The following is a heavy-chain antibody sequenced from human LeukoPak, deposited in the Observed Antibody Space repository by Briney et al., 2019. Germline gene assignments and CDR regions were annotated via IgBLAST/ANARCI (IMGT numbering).Heavy chain of an antibody. CDR2: LYYGENS. V-gene: IGHV4-39*01. J-gene: IGHJ5*02. D-gene: IGHD1-1*01. CDR1: GGSISIISSSTYY. Sequence: PSETLSLTCTVSGGSISIISSSTYYWGWIRQAPGKGLEWIGSLYYGENSHYNPSLKSRATLSVDTSNNQFSLKLSSVTAADTAVYYCARKRPSYHQNNWFDPWGQGTLVTVSS. CDR3: ARKRPSYHQNNWFDP.